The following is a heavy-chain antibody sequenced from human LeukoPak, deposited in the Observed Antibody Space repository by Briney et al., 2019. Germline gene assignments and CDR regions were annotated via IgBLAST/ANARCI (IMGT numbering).Heavy chain of an antibody. J-gene: IGHJ3*02. CDR1: GGTFSSYA. V-gene: IGHV1-69*13. CDR3: ARDGGQDPHQYCSSTSCYTLAAFDI. D-gene: IGHD2-2*02. Sequence: GASVKVSCKASGGTFSSYAISWVRQAPGQGLEWMGGIIPIFGTANYAQKFQGRVTITADESTSTAYMELSSLRSEDTAVYYCARDGGQDPHQYCSSTSCYTLAAFDIWGQGTMVTVSS. CDR2: IIPIFGTA.